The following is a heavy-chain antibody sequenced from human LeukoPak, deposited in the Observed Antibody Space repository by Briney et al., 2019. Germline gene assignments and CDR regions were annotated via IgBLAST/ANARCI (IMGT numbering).Heavy chain of an antibody. V-gene: IGHV3-53*01. CDR1: GFTFSSYA. Sequence: GGSLRLSCAASGFTFSSYAMSWVRQAPGKGLEWVSVIYSGGSTYYADSTKGRFTISRDNSKNTLSLQMNSLRAEDTAVYYCARAEYSSSPHPVYWGQGTLVTVSS. CDR2: IYSGGST. J-gene: IGHJ4*02. CDR3: ARAEYSSSPHPVY. D-gene: IGHD6-6*01.